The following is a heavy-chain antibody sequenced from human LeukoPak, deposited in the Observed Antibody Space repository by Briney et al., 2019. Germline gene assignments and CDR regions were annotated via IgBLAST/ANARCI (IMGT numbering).Heavy chain of an antibody. J-gene: IGHJ4*02. CDR1: GGCFSGYY. D-gene: IGHD2-15*01. Sequence: SETLSLTCAVYGGCFSGYYCHWMRQPPGKGLEWIGEISHRGNTKYYPSLKSRVTISLDTSKNQFSLKLSSATAADTAMYYCFLWHDVVSRDYWGQGTLVTVSS. V-gene: IGHV4-34*01. CDR2: ISHRGNT. CDR3: FLWHDVVSRDY.